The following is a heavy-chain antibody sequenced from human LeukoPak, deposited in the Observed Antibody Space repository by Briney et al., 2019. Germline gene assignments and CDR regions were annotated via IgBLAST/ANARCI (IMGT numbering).Heavy chain of an antibody. CDR2: ISGSGDST. Sequence: PGGSLRLSCVASGSTLRSYVMNWVRQTPGKGLEWVSSISGSGDSTFYADSVKGRFSISRDNSKNTLYLQVNGLRTEDTAVYYCAKDRLLNCRGDCYIFDYWGQGTVVTVSS. D-gene: IGHD2-21*02. J-gene: IGHJ4*02. V-gene: IGHV3-23*01. CDR1: GSTLRSYV. CDR3: AKDRLLNCRGDCYIFDY.